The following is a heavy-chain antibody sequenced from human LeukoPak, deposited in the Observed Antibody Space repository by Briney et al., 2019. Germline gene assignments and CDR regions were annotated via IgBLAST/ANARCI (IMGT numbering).Heavy chain of an antibody. Sequence: GGSLRLSCAASGFTFSSYAMSWVRQAPGKGLEWVSAISGSGGSTYYADSVKGRLTISRDNSKNTLYLQMNSLRAEDTAVYYCAKDWCSGGSCYFDYWGQGTLVTVSS. J-gene: IGHJ4*02. CDR1: GFTFSSYA. CDR2: ISGSGGST. D-gene: IGHD2-15*01. CDR3: AKDWCSGGSCYFDY. V-gene: IGHV3-23*01.